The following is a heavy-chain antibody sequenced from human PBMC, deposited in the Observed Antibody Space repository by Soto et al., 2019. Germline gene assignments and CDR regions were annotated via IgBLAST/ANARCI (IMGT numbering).Heavy chain of an antibody. D-gene: IGHD2-8*01. CDR3: ARDAARYCTNGVCYAGMDV. J-gene: IGHJ6*02. Sequence: GSLRLSCAASGFTFSSYGMHWVRQAPGKGLEWVAVIWYDGSNKYYADSVKGRFTISRDNSKNTLYLQMNSLRAEDTAVYYCARDAARYCTNGVCYAGMDVWGQGTTVTVSS. CDR1: GFTFSSYG. V-gene: IGHV3-33*01. CDR2: IWYDGSNK.